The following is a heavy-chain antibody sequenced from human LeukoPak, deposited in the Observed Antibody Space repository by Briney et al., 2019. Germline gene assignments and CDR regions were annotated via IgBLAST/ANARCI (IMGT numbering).Heavy chain of an antibody. Sequence: SETLSLTCAVSGGSISSGGYSWSWIQQPPGKGLEWIGYICHSGSTYYNPSLKSRVTISVDRSKNQFSLKLSSVTAADTAVYYCARSLKGWFDPWGQGTLVTVSS. CDR2: ICHSGST. CDR3: ARSLKGWFDP. D-gene: IGHD4/OR15-4a*01. J-gene: IGHJ5*02. V-gene: IGHV4-30-2*01. CDR1: GGSISSGGYS.